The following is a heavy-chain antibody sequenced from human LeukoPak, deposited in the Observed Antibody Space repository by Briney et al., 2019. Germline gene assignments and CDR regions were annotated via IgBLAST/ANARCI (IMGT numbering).Heavy chain of an antibody. CDR3: ARDLVTEPTGDWFDP. CDR1: GFTFSSYS. J-gene: IGHJ5*02. D-gene: IGHD2-2*01. Sequence: GGSLRLSCAACGFTFSSYSMNWVRQAPGKGLEWVSSISSSSSYIYYADSAKGRFTISRDNAKNSLYLQMNSLRAEDTAVYYCARDLVTEPTGDWFDPWGQGTLVTVSS. CDR2: ISSSSSYI. V-gene: IGHV3-21*01.